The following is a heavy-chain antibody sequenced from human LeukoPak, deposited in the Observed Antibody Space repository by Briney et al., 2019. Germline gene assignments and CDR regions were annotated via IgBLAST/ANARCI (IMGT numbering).Heavy chain of an antibody. CDR2: ISGSGGST. CDR3: AKDPSGYCRGGSCYSGWFDP. D-gene: IGHD2-15*01. V-gene: IGHV3-23*01. CDR1: GFTFSSYA. Sequence: GGSLRLSCAASGFTFSSYAMSWVRQAPGKGLEWVSAISGSGGSTYYADSGKGRFTISRDNSKNTLYLQMNSLRAEDTDVYYCAKDPSGYCRGGSCYSGWFDPWGQGTLVTVSS. J-gene: IGHJ5*02.